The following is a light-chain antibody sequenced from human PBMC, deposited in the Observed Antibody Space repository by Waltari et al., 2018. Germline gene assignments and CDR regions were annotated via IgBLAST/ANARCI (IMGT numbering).Light chain of an antibody. CDR2: EVS. CDR1: SGAFGDYDY. J-gene: IGLJ2*01. CDR3: SSFSASNTLI. V-gene: IGLV2-8*01. Sequence: QSALTQPPSASGSPGRSVTISCTATSGAFGDYDYVSWDQQHPGRAPKLLIYEVSPRPSGVPDRFSGSKSGNTASLTVSGLQVGDEGDYYCSSFSASNTLIFGGGTELTVL.